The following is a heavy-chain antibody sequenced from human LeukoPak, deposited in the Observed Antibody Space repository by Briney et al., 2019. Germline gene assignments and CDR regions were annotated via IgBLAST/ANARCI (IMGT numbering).Heavy chain of an antibody. V-gene: IGHV1-2*02. Sequence: ASVKVSCKASGYTFTGYYMHWVRQAPGQGLEWMEWINPNSGGTNYAQKFQGRVTMTRDTSISTAYMELSRLRSDDTAVYYCARILKLRYFDWSTDYWGQGTPATVSS. D-gene: IGHD3-9*01. CDR2: INPNSGGT. J-gene: IGHJ4*02. CDR1: GYTFTGYY. CDR3: ARILKLRYFDWSTDY.